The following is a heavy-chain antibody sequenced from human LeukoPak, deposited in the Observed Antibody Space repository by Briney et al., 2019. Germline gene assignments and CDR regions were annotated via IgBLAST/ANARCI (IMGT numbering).Heavy chain of an antibody. CDR3: VRYGAKWEELNAAFDK. J-gene: IGHJ3*02. Sequence: PSETLSLTCAVSGAFKTSCYWSGLRQSAGKGLEWIGRLYTTGTTNYNPSLKSRVTMSGDSSKNQLYLTLTSVTAADTAVYYCVRYGAKWEELNAAFDKWGQGTLVTVSS. CDR1: GAFKTSCY. CDR2: LYTTGTT. V-gene: IGHV4-59*10. D-gene: IGHD1-26*01.